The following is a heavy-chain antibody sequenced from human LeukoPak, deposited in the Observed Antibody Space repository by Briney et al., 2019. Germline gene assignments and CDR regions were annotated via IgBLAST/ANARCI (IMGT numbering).Heavy chain of an antibody. CDR1: GGSISSGGYY. D-gene: IGHD1-26*01. Sequence: SETLSLTCNVSGGSISSGGYYWSWIRQPPGKGLEWIGYIYHSGSTYYNPSLKSRVTISVDRSKNQFSLKLSSVTAADTAVYYCARPLIVGPTGDAFDIWGQGTMVTVSS. CDR3: ARPLIVGPTGDAFDI. V-gene: IGHV4-30-2*01. CDR2: IYHSGST. J-gene: IGHJ3*02.